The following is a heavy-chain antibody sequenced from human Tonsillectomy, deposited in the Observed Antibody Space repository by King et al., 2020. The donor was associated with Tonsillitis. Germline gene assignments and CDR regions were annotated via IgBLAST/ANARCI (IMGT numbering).Heavy chain of an antibody. Sequence: IQLVQSGAEVKKPGASVKVSCRASEYTFTGYYIHWVRQAPGQGLEWMGWINPNSGDANSAQKFQGRVTMTRETSISTAYMELTSLRSDDTAVYYCARGGRRRYNWFDPWGQGPLVTVSS. CDR2: INPNSGDA. CDR3: ARGGRRRYNWFDP. CDR1: EYTFTGYY. V-gene: IGHV1-2*02. D-gene: IGHD1-1*01. J-gene: IGHJ5*02.